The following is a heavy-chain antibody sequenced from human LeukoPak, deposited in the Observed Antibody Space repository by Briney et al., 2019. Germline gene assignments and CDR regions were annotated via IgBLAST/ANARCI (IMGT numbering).Heavy chain of an antibody. CDR3: AKVQWEQSYYYYMDV. D-gene: IGHD1-26*01. CDR1: GFTFSSYG. CDR2: ISYDGSNK. V-gene: IGHV3-30*18. Sequence: GGSLRLSCAASGFTFSSYGMHWVRQAPGKGLEWVAVISYDGSNKYYADPVKGRFTISRDNSKNTLYLQMNSLRAEDTAVYYCAKVQWEQSYYYYMDVWGKGTTVTVSS. J-gene: IGHJ6*03.